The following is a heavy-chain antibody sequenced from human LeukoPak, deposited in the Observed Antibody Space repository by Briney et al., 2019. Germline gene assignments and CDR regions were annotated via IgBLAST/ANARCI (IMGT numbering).Heavy chain of an antibody. CDR3: ATTYGSYSGLSFDY. D-gene: IGHD1-26*01. Sequence: GGSLRLSCAASGFTFSDHYMDWVRQAPGKGLEWVGRTRKKTNSYTTEYAASVKGRFTISRDDSKNSLYLQMNSLKAEDTAVYYCATTYGSYSGLSFDYWGQGTLVTVSS. CDR2: TRKKTNSYTT. CDR1: GFTFSDHY. V-gene: IGHV3-72*01. J-gene: IGHJ4*02.